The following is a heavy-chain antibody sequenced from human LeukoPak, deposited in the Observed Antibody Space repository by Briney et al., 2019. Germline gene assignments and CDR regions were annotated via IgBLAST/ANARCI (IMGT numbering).Heavy chain of an antibody. CDR2: IKQAGSEK. J-gene: IGHJ4*02. V-gene: IGHV3-7*01. CDR1: GITFSGYW. D-gene: IGHD3-16*01. CDR3: ASDGGPFDY. Sequence: PGRSLRLSCTASGITFSGYWMSWVRQPPGKGLEWVANIKQAGSEKYYVDSVKGRFTISRDDAKKSVYLQMNSLRAEDTAVYYCASDGGPFDYWGQGTLVTVSS.